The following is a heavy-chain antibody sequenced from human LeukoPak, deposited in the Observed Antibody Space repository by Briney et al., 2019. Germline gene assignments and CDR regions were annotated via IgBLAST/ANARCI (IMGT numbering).Heavy chain of an antibody. CDR1: GFNFSTYT. CDR2: ITSSGSTI. Sequence: GGSLRLSCAASGFNFSTYTMNWVRQAPGKGLEWVSSITSSGSTIFYADSVKGRFTVSRVNAKNSLFLQVYSLTAEDTATYYCARLRTGRFSTSWFDYWGQGSLVTVSS. J-gene: IGHJ4*02. D-gene: IGHD6-13*01. CDR3: ARLRTGRFSTSWFDY. V-gene: IGHV3-48*04.